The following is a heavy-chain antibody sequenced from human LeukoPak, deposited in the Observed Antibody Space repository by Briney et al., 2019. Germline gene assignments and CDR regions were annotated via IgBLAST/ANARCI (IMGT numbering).Heavy chain of an antibody. Sequence: GGSLRLSCAASGFIFSDYGMHWVRQAPGKGLEWVAVIWNDGSNTYYGDSVKGLFTISRDNSKNTLCLQMNSLRAGDTAVYYCARATEGFDYWGQGTLVTVSS. J-gene: IGHJ4*02. CDR2: IWNDGSNT. V-gene: IGHV3-33*03. CDR1: GFIFSDYG. CDR3: ARATEGFDY.